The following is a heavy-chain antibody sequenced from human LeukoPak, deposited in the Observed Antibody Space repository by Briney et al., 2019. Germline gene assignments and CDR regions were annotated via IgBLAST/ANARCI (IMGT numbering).Heavy chain of an antibody. CDR3: ARVPDNWFDP. Sequence: SVKVSCKASGGTFSSYAISWVRQAPGQGLEWMGGIIPIFGTANYAQKFQGRVTITADESTSTAYMELSSLRSEGTAVYYCARVPDNWFDPWGQGTLVTVSS. V-gene: IGHV1-69*13. J-gene: IGHJ5*02. CDR2: IIPIFGTA. D-gene: IGHD2-2*01. CDR1: GGTFSSYA.